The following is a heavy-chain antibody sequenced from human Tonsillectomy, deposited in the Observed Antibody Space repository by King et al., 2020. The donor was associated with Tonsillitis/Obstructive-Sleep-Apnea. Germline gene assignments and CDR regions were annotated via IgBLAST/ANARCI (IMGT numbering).Heavy chain of an antibody. J-gene: IGHJ3*02. V-gene: IGHV1-18*01. Sequence: QLVQSGAEVKKSGASVKVSCKASGYTFTSFGINWVRQAPGQGLEWMGWISTYNGNINFAQKLQGRVTMTSDTSTSTAYMELWSLRSDDTAVYYCAREPYLTAFDIWGQGTMVTVSS. CDR1: GYTFTSFG. CDR2: ISTYNGNI. CDR3: AREPYLTAFDI. D-gene: IGHD2-21*01.